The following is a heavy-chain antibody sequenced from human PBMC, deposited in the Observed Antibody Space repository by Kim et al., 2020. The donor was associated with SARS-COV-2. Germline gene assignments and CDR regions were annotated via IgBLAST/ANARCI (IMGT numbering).Heavy chain of an antibody. CDR1: GFTFSSYA. J-gene: IGHJ6*02. Sequence: GGSLRLSCAASGFTFSSYAMHWVRQAPGKGLEWVAVISYDGSNKYYADSVKGRFTISRDNSKNTLYLQMNSLRAEDTAVYYCARDPNIDTAMVSPYYYGMDVWGQGTTVTVSS. CDR2: ISYDGSNK. CDR3: ARDPNIDTAMVSPYYYGMDV. V-gene: IGHV3-30-3*01. D-gene: IGHD5-18*01.